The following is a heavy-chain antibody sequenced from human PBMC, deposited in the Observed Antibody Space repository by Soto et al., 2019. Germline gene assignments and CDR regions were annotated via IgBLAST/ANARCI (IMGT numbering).Heavy chain of an antibody. Sequence: QITLKESGPTLVKPTQTLTLTCTFSGFSLSTSGVGVGWIRQPPGKALEWLALIYWDDDKRYSPSLKSRLTTTKDTSKNQVVLTMTNMDPVDTATYYCAHGYESYYLKNWFDPWGQGTLVTVSS. V-gene: IGHV2-5*02. D-gene: IGHD1-26*01. CDR3: AHGYESYYLKNWFDP. CDR1: GFSLSTSGVG. CDR2: IYWDDDK. J-gene: IGHJ5*02.